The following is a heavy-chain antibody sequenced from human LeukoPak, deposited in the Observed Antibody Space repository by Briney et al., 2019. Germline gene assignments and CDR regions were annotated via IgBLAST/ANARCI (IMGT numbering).Heavy chain of an antibody. J-gene: IGHJ4*02. CDR1: GFTFSSYI. CDR3: ARGPNSNWSGLDF. V-gene: IGHV3-48*04. D-gene: IGHD6-6*01. CDR2: ISTSSSAI. Sequence: GGSLRLSCAASGFTFSSYIMDWVRQAPGKGLEWVSCISTSSSAIYYADSVKGRFTISRDNAKNTLYLQVNNLRAEDTAVYYCARGPNSNWSGLDFWGQGTLLTVSS.